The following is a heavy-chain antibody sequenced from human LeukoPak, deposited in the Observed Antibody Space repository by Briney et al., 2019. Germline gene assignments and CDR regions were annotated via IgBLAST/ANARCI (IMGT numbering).Heavy chain of an antibody. CDR3: ARLRFGEFSFYFDY. J-gene: IGHJ4*02. D-gene: IGHD3-10*01. V-gene: IGHV4-59*01. Sequence: SETLSLTCTVSGGSISSYYWSWIRQPPGKGLEWIGYIYYSGSTNYNPSLKSRVTISVDTSKNQFSLKLSSVTAADTAVYYCARLRFGEFSFYFDYWGQGTLSPSPQ. CDR1: GGSISSYY. CDR2: IYYSGST.